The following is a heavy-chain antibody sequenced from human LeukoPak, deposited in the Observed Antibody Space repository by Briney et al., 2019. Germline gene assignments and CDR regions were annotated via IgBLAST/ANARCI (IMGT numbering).Heavy chain of an antibody. J-gene: IGHJ5*02. CDR3: ARDYGSSWYEQSWFDP. Sequence: GGSLRLSCAASGFTFSSYGMHWVRQASGKGLEWVAVIWYDGSNKYYADSVKGRFTISRDNSKNTLYLQMNSLRAEDTAVYYCARDYGSSWYEQSWFDPWGQGTLVTVSS. CDR2: IWYDGSNK. CDR1: GFTFSSYG. V-gene: IGHV3-33*01. D-gene: IGHD6-13*01.